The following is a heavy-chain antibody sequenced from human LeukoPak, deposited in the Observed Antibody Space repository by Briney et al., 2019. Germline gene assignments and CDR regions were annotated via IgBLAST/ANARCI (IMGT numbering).Heavy chain of an antibody. D-gene: IGHD1-26*01. V-gene: IGHV3-23*01. CDR1: GFSFGNYA. CDR2: IRGAGSFT. J-gene: IGHJ4*02. Sequence: GGSLRLSRAASGFSFGNYAISWVRQAPGKGLEWVSSIRGAGSFTYYADSVKGRFTISRDNSKNTLYLHMSSLRGDDTAVYYCTKGYSIGDSFFDSWGQGTRVTVSS. CDR3: TKGYSIGDSFFDS.